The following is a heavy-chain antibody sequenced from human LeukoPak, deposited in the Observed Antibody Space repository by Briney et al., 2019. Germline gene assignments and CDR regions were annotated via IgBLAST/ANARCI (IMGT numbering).Heavy chain of an antibody. CDR2: IYYSGST. CDR3: ARLSYDSSGWDLDY. Sequence: PSETLSLTCTVSGGSISSGDYYWSWIRQPPGKGLEWIGYIYYSGSTYYNPSLKSRVTISVDTSKNQFSLKLSSVTAADTAVYYCARLSYDSSGWDLDYWGQGTLVTVSS. D-gene: IGHD3-22*01. CDR1: GGSISSGDYY. V-gene: IGHV4-30-4*01. J-gene: IGHJ4*02.